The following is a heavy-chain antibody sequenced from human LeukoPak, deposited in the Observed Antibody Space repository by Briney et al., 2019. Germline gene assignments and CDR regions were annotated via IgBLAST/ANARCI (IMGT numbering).Heavy chain of an antibody. J-gene: IGHJ4*02. CDR1: GGSISSSYY. Sequence: SETLSLTCAVSGGSISSSYYWSWIRQPPGKGLEWIGYNYYGGSTNYNPSLKSRVTISVDTSKNQFSLKLRSVTAADTAVYYCARVGGGSSGWYPWGQGTLVTVSS. CDR2: NYYGGST. V-gene: IGHV4-61*01. D-gene: IGHD6-19*01. CDR3: ARVGGGSSGWYP.